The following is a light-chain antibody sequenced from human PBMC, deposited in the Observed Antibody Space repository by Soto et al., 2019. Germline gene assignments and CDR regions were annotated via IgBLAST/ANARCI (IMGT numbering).Light chain of an antibody. V-gene: IGLV2-14*02. CDR1: SSDIGSYNL. J-gene: IGLJ1*01. CDR2: EVD. CDR3: SSYTSDSSYV. Sequence: QSVLTQPASLSGSPGQSITISCTGTSSDIGSYNLVSWYQQHPGKVPKVMIYEVDKRPSGVSNRFSASKSGNTASLFISGLQAEDEADYYCSSYTSDSSYVFGSGTKVTVL.